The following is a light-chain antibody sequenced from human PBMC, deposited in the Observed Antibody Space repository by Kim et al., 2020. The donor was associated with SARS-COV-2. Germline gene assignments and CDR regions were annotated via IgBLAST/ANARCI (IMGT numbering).Light chain of an antibody. J-gene: IGKJ1*01. CDR1: QSLLHIDGDSY. CDR3: MHTTHWPPLT. V-gene: IGKV2-30*02. Sequence: DVEMTQSPLSLPVTLGQPASISCRSSQSLLHIDGDSYLSWFQQRPGQSPRRLIYKVSKRDSGVPDRFSGSGSGTDGTLKISRVEAEDVGINYSMHTTHWPPLTFGQGTKVDIK. CDR2: KVS.